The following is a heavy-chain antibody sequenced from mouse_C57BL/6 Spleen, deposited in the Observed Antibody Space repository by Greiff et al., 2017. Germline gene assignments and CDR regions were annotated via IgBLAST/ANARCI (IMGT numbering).Heavy chain of an antibody. CDR1: GYTFTDYY. CDR3: ATYSNYVGEYAMDY. CDR2: INPNNGGT. V-gene: IGHV1-26*01. J-gene: IGHJ4*01. D-gene: IGHD2-5*01. Sequence: EVQLQQSGPELVKPGASVKISCKASGYTFTDYYMNWVKQSHGKSLEWIGDINPNNGGTSYNQKFKGKATLTVDKSSSTAYMELRSLTSEDSAVYYCATYSNYVGEYAMDYWGQGTSVTVSS.